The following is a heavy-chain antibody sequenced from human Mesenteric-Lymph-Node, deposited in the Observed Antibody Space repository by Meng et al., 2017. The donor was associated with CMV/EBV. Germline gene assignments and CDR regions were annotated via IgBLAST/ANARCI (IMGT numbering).Heavy chain of an antibody. CDR2: IYHTGGT. CDR3: ARGSLRYYGSGSLNWFDP. CDR1: GYSISSGHY. J-gene: IGHJ5*02. Sequence: SETLSLTCSVSGYSISSGHYWGWIRQSPGKGLEWIGTIYHTGGTFFNPSLTSRVTISVDTSKNQFSLKLSSVTAADTAVYYCARGSLRYYGSGSLNWFDPWGQGTLVTVSS. V-gene: IGHV4-38-2*02. D-gene: IGHD3-10*01.